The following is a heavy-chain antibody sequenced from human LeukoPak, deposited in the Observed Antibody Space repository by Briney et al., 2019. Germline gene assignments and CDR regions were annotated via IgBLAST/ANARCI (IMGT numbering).Heavy chain of an antibody. J-gene: IGHJ5*02. Sequence: PSETLSLTCTVSGGSINSGGYYWSWIRQHPGKGLEWIGYIYNSGSTYYNPSLKSRITISLDISKNQFSLKLNSVTAADTAVYYCARHYGPWGQGTLVTVSS. CDR1: GGSINSGGYY. CDR3: ARHYGP. V-gene: IGHV4-31*03. CDR2: IYNSGST. D-gene: IGHD3-16*01.